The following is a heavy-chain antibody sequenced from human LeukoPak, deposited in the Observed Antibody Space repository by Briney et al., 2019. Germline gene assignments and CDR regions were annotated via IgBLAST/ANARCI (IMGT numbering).Heavy chain of an antibody. J-gene: IGHJ3*02. CDR1: GFTFSSYA. D-gene: IGHD1-26*01. CDR2: ISGSGGST. V-gene: IGHV3-23*01. Sequence: GGSLRLSCAASGFTFSSYAMSWVRQAPGKGLEWVSAISGSGGSTYYADSVKGRFTISRDNSKNTLYLQMNSLSAEDTAVYYCAKDLGATDAFDIWGQGTMVTVSS. CDR3: AKDLGATDAFDI.